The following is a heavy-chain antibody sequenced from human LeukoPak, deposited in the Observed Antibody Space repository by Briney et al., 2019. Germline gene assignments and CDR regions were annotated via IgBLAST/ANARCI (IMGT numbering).Heavy chain of an antibody. CDR1: GGSVSSYY. CDR2: IYYSGST. V-gene: IGHV4-59*08. J-gene: IGHJ4*02. CDR3: ARHDYSNPRVDY. Sequence: KTSETLSLTCTVSGGSVSSYYWSWFRQPPGKGLEWIGYIYYSGSTNYNPSLKSRVTISVATSKNQFSLELSSVTAADTALYYCARHDYSNPRVDYWGQGTLVTVSS. D-gene: IGHD4-11*01.